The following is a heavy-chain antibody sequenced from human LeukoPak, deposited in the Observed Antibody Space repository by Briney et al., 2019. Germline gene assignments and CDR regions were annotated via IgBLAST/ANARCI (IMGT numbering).Heavy chain of an antibody. Sequence: GGSLRLSCAASGFTFSSYGMHWVRQAPGKGLEWVAVIWYDGSNKYYADSVKGRFTISRDNSKNTLYLQMNSLRAEDTAVYYCARNYYDSSGYYYHDYWGQGTLVTVSS. CDR3: ARNYYDSSGYYYHDY. V-gene: IGHV3-33*01. D-gene: IGHD3-22*01. CDR2: IWYDGSNK. J-gene: IGHJ4*02. CDR1: GFTFSSYG.